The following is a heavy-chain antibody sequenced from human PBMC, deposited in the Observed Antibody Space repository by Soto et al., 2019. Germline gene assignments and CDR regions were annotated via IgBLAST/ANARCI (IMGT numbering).Heavy chain of an antibody. Sequence: SETLSLTCAVYGGSFSGYYWSWIRQPPGKGLEWIGEINHSGSTNYNPSLKSRVTISVDTSKNQFSLKLSSVTAADTAVYYCARLSPPPLARSWLSWFDPWGQGTLVTVSS. CDR3: ARLSPPPLARSWLSWFDP. CDR1: GGSFSGYY. J-gene: IGHJ5*02. V-gene: IGHV4-34*01. CDR2: INHSGST. D-gene: IGHD5-12*01.